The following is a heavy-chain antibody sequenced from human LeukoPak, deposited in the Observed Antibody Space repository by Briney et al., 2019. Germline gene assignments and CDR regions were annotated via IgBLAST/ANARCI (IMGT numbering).Heavy chain of an antibody. CDR3: AKVEMATISSRKEPPFDY. CDR1: GFTFSSYA. D-gene: IGHD5-24*01. Sequence: PGGSLRLSCAASGFTFSSYAMSWVRQAPGKGLEWVSAISGSGGSTYYADSVKGRFTISRDNSKNTLYLQMNSLRAEDTAVYYCAKVEMATISSRKEPPFDYWGQGTLVTVSS. V-gene: IGHV3-23*01. J-gene: IGHJ4*02. CDR2: ISGSGGST.